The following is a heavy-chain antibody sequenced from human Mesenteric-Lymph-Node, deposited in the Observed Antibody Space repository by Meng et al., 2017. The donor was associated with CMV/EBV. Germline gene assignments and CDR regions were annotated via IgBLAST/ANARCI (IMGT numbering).Heavy chain of an antibody. CDR2: SSSSGRTI. CDR1: VTFSDYY. Sequence: VTFSDYYMSWIRQAPGKGLEWVSYSSSSGRTIYYADSVKGRCTISRDNAKNSLYLQMNSLRAEDTAVYYCARVSREATIFPVDFDYWGQGTLVTVSS. V-gene: IGHV3-11*01. D-gene: IGHD5-12*01. J-gene: IGHJ4*02. CDR3: ARVSREATIFPVDFDY.